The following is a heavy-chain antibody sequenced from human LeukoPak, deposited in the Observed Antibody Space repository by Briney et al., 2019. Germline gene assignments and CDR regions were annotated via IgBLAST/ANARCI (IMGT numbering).Heavy chain of an antibody. J-gene: IGHJ4*02. CDR1: GGSFSGYY. CDR3: ARLCSTSCYGSDY. D-gene: IGHD2-2*01. Sequence: SETLSLTCAVYGGSFSGYYWSWIRQPPGKGLEWIGEINHSGSTNYNPSLKSRVTISVDTSKNQFSLKLSSVTAADTAVYYCARLCSTSCYGSDYWGQGTLVTVSS. CDR2: INHSGST. V-gene: IGHV4-34*01.